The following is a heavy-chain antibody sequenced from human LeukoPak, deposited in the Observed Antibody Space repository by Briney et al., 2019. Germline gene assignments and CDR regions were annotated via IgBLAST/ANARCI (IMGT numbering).Heavy chain of an antibody. CDR3: ARDEVGVTTEFDY. J-gene: IGHJ4*02. D-gene: IGHD1-26*01. V-gene: IGHV3-48*03. Sequence: GGSLRLSCAASGFTFSSYEMNWVRQAPGKGLEWVSYISPTGSTIYYADSVKGRFTISRDNAKNSLYLQMNSLRVEDTAVYYCARDEVGVTTEFDYWGQGTVVTASS. CDR2: ISPTGSTI. CDR1: GFTFSSYE.